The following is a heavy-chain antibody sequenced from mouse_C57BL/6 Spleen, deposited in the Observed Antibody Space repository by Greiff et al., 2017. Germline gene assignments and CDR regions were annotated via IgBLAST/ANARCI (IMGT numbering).Heavy chain of an antibody. CDR3: ARGDGYYAY. CDR1: GFSLTSYA. V-gene: IGHV2-9-1*01. D-gene: IGHD2-3*01. Sequence: VQGVESGPGLVAPSQSLSITCPVSGFSLTSYAISWVRQPPGKGLEWLGVIWNGGGTNYNSDLKSRLSISKDNSKGQVFLKMNSLQTDDTDRYYCARGDGYYAYWGQGTTLTVSS. J-gene: IGHJ2*01. CDR2: IWNGGGT.